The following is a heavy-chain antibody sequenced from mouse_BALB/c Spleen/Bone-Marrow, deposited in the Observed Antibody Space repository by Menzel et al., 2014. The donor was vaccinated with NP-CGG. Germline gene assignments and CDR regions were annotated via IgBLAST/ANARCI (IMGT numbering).Heavy chain of an antibody. CDR3: ARQGYYGSSYWFFDV. CDR2: ISDGGGST. Sequence: EVQRVESGGVLVQPGGSLKLSCATSGFTFSDYYMYWVRQTPEKRLEWVAHISDGGGSTYYPDTVKGRFTISRDNAKNTLYLQMSRLKSEDTAMYYCARQGYYGSSYWFFDVWGAGTTVTVSS. D-gene: IGHD1-1*01. CDR1: GFTFSDYY. J-gene: IGHJ1*01. V-gene: IGHV5-12*02.